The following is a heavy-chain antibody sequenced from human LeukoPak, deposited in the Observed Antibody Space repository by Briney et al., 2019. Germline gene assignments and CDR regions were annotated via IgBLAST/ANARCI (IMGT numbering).Heavy chain of an antibody. CDR2: INPNSGGT. V-gene: IGHV1-2*02. Sequence: EGSVKVSCKASGYTFTGYYMHWVRQAPGKGLEWMGWINPNSGGTNYAQKFQGRVTMTRDTSINTAYMELSRLRSDDTAVYYCARSWSITRIAPHTGAFDIWGQGTMVTVSS. D-gene: IGHD3-22*01. CDR1: GYTFTGYY. J-gene: IGHJ3*02. CDR3: ARSWSITRIAPHTGAFDI.